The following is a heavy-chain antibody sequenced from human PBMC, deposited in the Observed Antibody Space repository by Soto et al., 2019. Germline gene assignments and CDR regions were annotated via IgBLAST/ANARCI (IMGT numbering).Heavy chain of an antibody. D-gene: IGHD1-26*01. CDR1: GFTFRRDW. CDR2: INQDGTQK. V-gene: IGHV3-7*04. CDR3: SGGVGDAV. Sequence: EERLVESGGGLVQPGGSLRLSCAISGFTFRRDWMNWVRQAPGKGLEWVAHINQDGTQKYYVDSVKGRFTIFRDNAKNSLFLQMTSLEVEDTVVNYCSGGVGDAVWGQGTLVTVSS. J-gene: IGHJ4*02.